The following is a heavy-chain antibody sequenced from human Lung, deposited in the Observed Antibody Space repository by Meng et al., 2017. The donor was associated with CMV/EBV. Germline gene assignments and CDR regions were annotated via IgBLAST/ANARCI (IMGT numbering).Heavy chain of an antibody. D-gene: IGHD1-1*01. CDR3: AKGGPDYNGWHYFDF. Sequence: SCAASGFTFDDYSMHWVRQAPGKGLEWVSGINWNSVRIDYVDSVKGRFTISRDNAKKSLYLQINSPRPEDTAFYYCAKGGPDYNGWHYFDFWGQGAXVTVSS. CDR1: GFTFDDYS. J-gene: IGHJ4*02. CDR2: INWNSVRI. V-gene: IGHV3-9*01.